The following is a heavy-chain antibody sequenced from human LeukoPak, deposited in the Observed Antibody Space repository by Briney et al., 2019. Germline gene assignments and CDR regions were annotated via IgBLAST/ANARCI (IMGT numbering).Heavy chain of an antibody. CDR1: GLRFSDFW. CDR3: ARGRGCSGGTCYFDY. V-gene: IGHV3-74*01. CDR2: IRGDGYDT. Sequence: GGSLRLSCTASGLRFSDFWMHWVRQAPGKGLVWVSRIRGDGYDTNYADSVKGRFTISRDNAQNTLYLQMNSLRAEDTAVYYCARGRGCSGGTCYFDYWGQGTLVTVSS. J-gene: IGHJ4*02. D-gene: IGHD2-15*01.